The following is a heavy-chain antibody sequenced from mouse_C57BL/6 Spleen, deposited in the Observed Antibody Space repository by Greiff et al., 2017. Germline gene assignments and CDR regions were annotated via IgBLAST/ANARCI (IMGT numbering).Heavy chain of an antibody. V-gene: IGHV1-80*01. Sequence: VQLQQSGAELVKPGASVKISCKASGYAFSSYWMNWVKQRPGKGLEWIGQIYPGDGDTNYNGKFKGKATLTADKSSSPAYMQLSRLTSEDSAVYFCARGDYYGSSADFDYWGQGTTLTVSS. D-gene: IGHD1-1*01. CDR2: IYPGDGDT. CDR1: GYAFSSYW. CDR3: ARGDYYGSSADFDY. J-gene: IGHJ2*01.